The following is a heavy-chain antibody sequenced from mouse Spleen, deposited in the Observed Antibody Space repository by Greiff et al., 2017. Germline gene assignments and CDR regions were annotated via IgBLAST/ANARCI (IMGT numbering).Heavy chain of an antibody. V-gene: IGHV3-6*02. CDR1: GYSITSGYY. Sequence: EVKLVESGPGLVKPSQSLSLTCSVTGYSITSGYYCNWIRQFPGNKLEWMGYISYDGSNNYNPSLKNRISITRDTSKNQFFLKLNSVTTEDTATYYCARLDYGSSFDYWGQGTTLTVSS. J-gene: IGHJ2*01. CDR2: ISYDGSN. CDR3: ARLDYGSSFDY. D-gene: IGHD1-1*01.